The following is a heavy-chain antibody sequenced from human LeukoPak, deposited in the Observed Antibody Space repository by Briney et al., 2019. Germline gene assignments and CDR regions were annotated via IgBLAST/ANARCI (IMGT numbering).Heavy chain of an antibody. Sequence: GSLRLSCAASGFTFSSYVMSWVRQPPGKGLEWIGYIFYSGGANYNPSLKSRVTISVDTSKNQFSLKLTSVTAADTAVYYCARVYYSNSYDYWYFDLWGRGTLVTVSS. D-gene: IGHD6-13*01. CDR1: GFTFSSYV. CDR3: ARVYYSNSYDYWYFDL. V-gene: IGHV4-59*01. J-gene: IGHJ2*01. CDR2: IFYSGGA.